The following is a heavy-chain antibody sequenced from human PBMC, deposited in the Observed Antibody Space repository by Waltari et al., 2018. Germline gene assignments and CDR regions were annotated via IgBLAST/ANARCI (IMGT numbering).Heavy chain of an antibody. Sequence: QVQLQQWGAGRLKPSETLSLTCAVYGGSFSGYYWSWIRQPPGKGLEWIGEINHSGSTNYNPSLKSRVTISVDTSKNQFSLKLSSVTAADTAVYYCARLYSSSWDYWGQGTLVTVSS. CDR1: GGSFSGYY. J-gene: IGHJ4*02. V-gene: IGHV4-34*01. D-gene: IGHD6-13*01. CDR3: ARLYSSSWDY. CDR2: INHSGST.